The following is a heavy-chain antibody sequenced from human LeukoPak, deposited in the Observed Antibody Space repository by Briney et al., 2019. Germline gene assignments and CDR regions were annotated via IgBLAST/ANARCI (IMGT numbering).Heavy chain of an antibody. J-gene: IGHJ4*02. CDR2: ISTSTSTI. Sequence: GGSLRLSCAASGFTFSSYSMNWVRQAPGKGLEWVSYISTSTSTIYYADSVKGRFTVSRDNAKNSLYLQMNILRDEYTAVYYCARFTGYSSSWYELDYWGQGTLVTVSS. CDR1: GFTFSSYS. D-gene: IGHD6-13*01. V-gene: IGHV3-48*02. CDR3: ARFTGYSSSWYELDY.